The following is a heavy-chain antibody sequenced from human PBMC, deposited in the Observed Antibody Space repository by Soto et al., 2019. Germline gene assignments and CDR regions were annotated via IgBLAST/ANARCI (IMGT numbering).Heavy chain of an antibody. V-gene: IGHV1-69*06. J-gene: IGHJ6*02. CDR1: GGTFSSYA. CDR3: AREIPDCSSTSCYRHYYYYYGMDV. CDR2: IIPIFGTA. Sequence: ASVKWYCKASGGTFSSYAISWVRQAPGQGLEWMGGIIPIFGTANYAQKFQGRVTITADKSTSTAYMELSSLRSEDTAVYYCAREIPDCSSTSCYRHYYYYYGMDVWGQGTTVTVSS. D-gene: IGHD2-2*01.